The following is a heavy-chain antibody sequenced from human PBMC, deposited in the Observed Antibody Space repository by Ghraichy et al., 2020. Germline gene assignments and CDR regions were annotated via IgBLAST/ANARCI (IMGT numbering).Heavy chain of an antibody. J-gene: IGHJ4*02. CDR3: ARDGVVAALDF. Sequence: SETLSLTCTVSGGSISSYYWSWIRQPPGKRLEWIGYIYYSGSTNYNPSLKSRVTISVDTSKNQFSLKLSSVTAADTAVYYCARDGVVAALDFWGQGTLVTVSS. D-gene: IGHD2-15*01. CDR2: IYYSGST. CDR1: GGSISSYY. V-gene: IGHV4-59*01.